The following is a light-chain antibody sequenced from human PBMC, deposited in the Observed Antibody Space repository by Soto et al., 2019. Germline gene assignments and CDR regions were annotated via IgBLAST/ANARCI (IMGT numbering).Light chain of an antibody. CDR3: QHHDTSPPGT. CDR2: GAS. Sequence: EILLTQSPGTLSLSPGERATLSCRASQSVSSNYLAWYQQKPGQAPRLLIYGASSRVTGIPDRFSGSGSGADFTLTISRLEPEDFAVYYCQHHDTSPPGTFGGGTKVEIK. CDR1: QSVSSNY. V-gene: IGKV3-20*01. J-gene: IGKJ4*01.